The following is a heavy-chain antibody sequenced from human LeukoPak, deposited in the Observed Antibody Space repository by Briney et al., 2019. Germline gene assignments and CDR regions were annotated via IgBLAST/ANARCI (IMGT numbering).Heavy chain of an antibody. V-gene: IGHV3-23*01. D-gene: IGHD3-16*02. CDR3: AKYEADYDYVWGSYRADY. CDR1: GYTFSSYG. CDR2: ISGSGGST. J-gene: IGHJ4*02. Sequence: ASVKVSCKASGYTFSSYGMSWVRQAPGKGLEWVSAISGSGGSTYYADSVKGRFTISRDNSKNTLYLQMNSLRAEDTAVYYCAKYEADYDYVWGSYRADYWGQGTLVTVSS.